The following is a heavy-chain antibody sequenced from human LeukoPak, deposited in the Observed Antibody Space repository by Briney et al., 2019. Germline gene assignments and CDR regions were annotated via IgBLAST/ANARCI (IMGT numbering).Heavy chain of an antibody. CDR1: GYTFTSYY. V-gene: IGHV1-46*01. CDR2: INPSGGST. Sequence: ASVKVSCTASGYTFTSYYMHWVRQAPGQGLEWMGIINPSGGSTSYAQKFQGGVTMTRDTSTSTVYMELSSLRSEDTAVYYCARSRGHIVVVLRGGNYYYGMDVWGQGTTVTVSS. CDR3: ARSRGHIVVVLRGGNYYYGMDV. J-gene: IGHJ6*02. D-gene: IGHD2-2*01.